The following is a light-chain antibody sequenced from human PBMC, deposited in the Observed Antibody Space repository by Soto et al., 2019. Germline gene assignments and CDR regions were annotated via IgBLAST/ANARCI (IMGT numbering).Light chain of an antibody. CDR3: QQTYNVPQT. V-gene: IGKV1-39*01. J-gene: IGKJ1*01. CDR1: QTIRAY. Sequence: DIHMTQFPSSLSASVGDRVTITCRASQTIRAYLNWFQQKPGKAPELLIYAASSLQSGVPPRFSGSVSGAEFTLTINSPQPEDTATYYCQQTYNVPQTYGQGTKVEIK. CDR2: AAS.